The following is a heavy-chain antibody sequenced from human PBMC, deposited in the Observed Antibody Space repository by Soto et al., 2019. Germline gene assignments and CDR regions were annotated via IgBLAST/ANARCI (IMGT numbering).Heavy chain of an antibody. V-gene: IGHV1-18*04. CDR3: ATHYPDSSGYFDH. CDR2: LSAYNGNT. Sequence: ASVKVSCKASGYTYTSYGINWVGPAPGQGLEWMGWLSAYNGNTNYAQKLQGRVTMTTDTSISTAYVELSSLRSDDTAVYYCATHYPDSSGYFDHWGQGTLVTVSS. D-gene: IGHD3-22*01. CDR1: GYTYTSYG. J-gene: IGHJ4*02.